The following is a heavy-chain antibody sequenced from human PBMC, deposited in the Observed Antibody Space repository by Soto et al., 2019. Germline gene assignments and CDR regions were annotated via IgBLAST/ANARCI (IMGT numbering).Heavy chain of an antibody. CDR3: ARETPPHYGSGSYRFDY. CDR1: GYTFTGYY. CDR2: INPNSGGT. Sequence: QVQLVQSGAEVKKPGASVKVSCKASGYTFTGYYMHWVRQAPGQGLEWMGWINPNSGGTNYAQKFQGWVTMTRDTSISTAYMELSRLSSDDTAVYYCARETPPHYGSGSYRFDYWGQGTLVTVSS. J-gene: IGHJ4*02. D-gene: IGHD3-10*01. V-gene: IGHV1-2*04.